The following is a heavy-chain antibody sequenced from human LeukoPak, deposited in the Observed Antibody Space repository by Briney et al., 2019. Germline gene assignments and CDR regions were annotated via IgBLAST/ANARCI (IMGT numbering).Heavy chain of an antibody. V-gene: IGHV3-20*04. CDR3: ERVYLSQQLVPGLDY. CDR2: INWNGGST. J-gene: IGHJ4*02. CDR1: GFTFDDYG. D-gene: IGHD6-13*01. Sequence: SGGSLRLSCAASGFTFDDYGMSWVRQAPGKGLEWVSGINWNGGSTGYADSVKGRFTISRDNAKNSLYLQMNSLRAEDTALYYCERVYLSQQLVPGLDYWGQGTLVTVSS.